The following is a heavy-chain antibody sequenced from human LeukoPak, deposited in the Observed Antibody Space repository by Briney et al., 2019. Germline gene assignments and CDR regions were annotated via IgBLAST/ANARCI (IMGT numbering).Heavy chain of an antibody. Sequence: SETLSLTCTVSGGSISSSSYYWGWIRQPPGKGLEWIGSIYYSGSTYYNPSLKSRVTISVDTSKNQFSLKLSSVTAADTAVYYCARLRIVVVPAATWDAFDIWGQGTMVTVSS. CDR3: ARLRIVVVPAATWDAFDI. CDR2: IYYSGST. J-gene: IGHJ3*02. V-gene: IGHV4-39*01. CDR1: GGSISSSSYY. D-gene: IGHD2-2*01.